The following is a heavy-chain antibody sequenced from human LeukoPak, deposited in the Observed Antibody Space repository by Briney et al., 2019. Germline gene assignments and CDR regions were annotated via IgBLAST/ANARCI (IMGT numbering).Heavy chain of an antibody. CDR2: IYDRGST. Sequence: PSETLSLACTVSGASINSYYWGWIRQPPGKGLEWIGCIYDRGSTDYNPSLKSRVTISVDTSKNQFSLKLTSVTAADTAMYYCARTSSSWLWGQGTLVTVSS. J-gene: IGHJ4*02. CDR1: GASINSYY. CDR3: ARTSSSWL. D-gene: IGHD6-13*01. V-gene: IGHV4-59*01.